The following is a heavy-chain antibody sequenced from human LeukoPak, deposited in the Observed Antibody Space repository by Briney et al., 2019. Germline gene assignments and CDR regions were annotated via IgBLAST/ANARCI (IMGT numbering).Heavy chain of an antibody. CDR3: ARARWLQLFYFDY. Sequence: ASVKVSCKSFGYTFTSNYMHWVRQAPGQGLEWMGWINPNSGGTNYAQKFQGRVTMTRDTSISTAYMELSRLRSDDTAVYYCARARWLQLFYFDYWGQGTLVTVSS. CDR1: GYTFTSNY. V-gene: IGHV1-2*02. J-gene: IGHJ4*02. CDR2: INPNSGGT. D-gene: IGHD5-24*01.